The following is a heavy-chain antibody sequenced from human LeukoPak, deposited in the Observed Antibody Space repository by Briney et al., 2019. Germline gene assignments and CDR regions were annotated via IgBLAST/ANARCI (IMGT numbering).Heavy chain of an antibody. CDR2: IYYSGST. J-gene: IGHJ4*02. CDR1: GGSISSSSYY. Sequence: SETLPLTCTVSGGSISSSSYYWGWIRQPPGKGLEWIGSIYYSGSTYYNPSLKSRVTISVDTSKNQFSLKLSSVTAADTAVYYCARATYYYDSSGYYVSSDFDYWGQGTLVTVSS. D-gene: IGHD3-22*01. V-gene: IGHV4-39*07. CDR3: ARATYYYDSSGYYVSSDFDY.